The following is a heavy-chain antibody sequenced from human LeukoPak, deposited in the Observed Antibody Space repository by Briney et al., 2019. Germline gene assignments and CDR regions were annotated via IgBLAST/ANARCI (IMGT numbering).Heavy chain of an antibody. J-gene: IGHJ4*02. CDR2: INHSGST. Sequence: SETLSLTCAVYGGSFSGYYWSWIRQPPGKGLEWIGEINHSGSTNYNPSLKSRVTISVDTSREQFSLKLSSVTAADTAVYYCARARSKWYHDYGGQGPLVPVSS. V-gene: IGHV4-34*01. CDR3: ARARSKWYHDY. D-gene: IGHD2-2*01. CDR1: GGSFSGYY.